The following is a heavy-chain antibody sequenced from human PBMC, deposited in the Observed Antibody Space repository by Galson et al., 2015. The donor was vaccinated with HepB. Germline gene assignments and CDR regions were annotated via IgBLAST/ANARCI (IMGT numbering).Heavy chain of an antibody. V-gene: IGHV3-48*03. Sequence: SLRLSCAASGFTFSSYEMNWVRQAPGKGLEWVSYISSSGSTIYYADSVKGRFTISRDNAKNSLYLQMNSLRAEDTAVYYCARDGLLYSSSWSDIYYYYYGMDVWGQGTLVTVSS. D-gene: IGHD6-13*01. CDR2: ISSSGSTI. J-gene: IGHJ6*02. CDR3: ARDGLLYSSSWSDIYYYYYGMDV. CDR1: GFTFSSYE.